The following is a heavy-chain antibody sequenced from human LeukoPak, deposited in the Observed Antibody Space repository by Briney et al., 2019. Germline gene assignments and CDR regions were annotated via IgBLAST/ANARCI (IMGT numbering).Heavy chain of an antibody. D-gene: IGHD3-10*01. CDR1: GFTFSPHH. V-gene: IGHV3-72*01. Sequence: GGSLRLSCAASGFTFSPHHMDWVRQSPGQGLEWVGLIKNKADGYTTIYAASVKGRFTISRDDSKNSVYLQMDSLKTEDTAVYRCGDLGRAGTDHWGQGTLVTVSS. J-gene: IGHJ4*02. CDR2: IKNKADGYTT. CDR3: GDLGRAGTDH.